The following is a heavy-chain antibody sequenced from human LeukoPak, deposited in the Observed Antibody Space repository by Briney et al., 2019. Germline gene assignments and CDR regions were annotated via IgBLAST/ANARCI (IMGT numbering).Heavy chain of an antibody. Sequence: SETLSLTCAVYGGSFSGYYWSWIRQPPGKGLEWIGEINHSGSTNYNPSLKSRVTISVDTSKNQFSLKLSSVTAADTAVYYCARDANYYDSSGYYLFDYWGQGTLVTVSS. CDR1: GGSFSGYY. D-gene: IGHD3-22*01. CDR2: INHSGST. V-gene: IGHV4-34*01. CDR3: ARDANYYDSSGYYLFDY. J-gene: IGHJ4*02.